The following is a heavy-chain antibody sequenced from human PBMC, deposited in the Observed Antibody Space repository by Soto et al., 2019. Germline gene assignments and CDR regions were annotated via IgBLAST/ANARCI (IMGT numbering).Heavy chain of an antibody. CDR3: AKATATGGGAFDI. J-gene: IGHJ3*02. D-gene: IGHD2-8*02. CDR2: ILVDGRT. V-gene: IGHV3-23*01. Sequence: PGGSLRLSCAASGFICGSYDMSWVRQAPGKGLEGVSTILVDGRTVYVDSVKGRFTISRDSSQKTVYLQMNSLTAGDTALYYCAKATATGGGAFDICGQGTMVTVSS. CDR1: GFICGSYD.